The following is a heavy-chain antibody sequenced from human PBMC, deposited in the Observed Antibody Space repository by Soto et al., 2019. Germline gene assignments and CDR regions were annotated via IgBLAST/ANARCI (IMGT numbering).Heavy chain of an antibody. Sequence: ETLSLTCSVSGCSISSSHWWSWVRQPPGKGLEWIGESYHSGSTNYNPSLKSRVTISVDKSKNQFSLKLSSVTAADTAVYYCARGMRQWLVKKSWFDTWGQGILVTVSS. CDR2: SYHSGST. D-gene: IGHD6-19*01. CDR1: GCSISSSHW. J-gene: IGHJ5*02. CDR3: ARGMRQWLVKKSWFDT. V-gene: IGHV4-4*02.